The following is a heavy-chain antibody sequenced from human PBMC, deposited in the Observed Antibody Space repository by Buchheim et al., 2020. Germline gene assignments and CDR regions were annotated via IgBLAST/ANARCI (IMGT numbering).Heavy chain of an antibody. D-gene: IGHD6-19*01. CDR3: ARDLLRIAVAGTPFDY. V-gene: IGHV3-33*01. CDR2: IWYDGSNK. J-gene: IGHJ4*02. CDR1: GFTFSSYG. Sequence: QVQLVESGGGVVQPGRSLRLSCAASGFTFSSYGMHWVRQAPGKGLEWVAVIWYDGSNKYYADSVKGRFPIPRDNSKNTLYLQMNSLRAEDTAVYYCARDLLRIAVAGTPFDYWGQGTL.